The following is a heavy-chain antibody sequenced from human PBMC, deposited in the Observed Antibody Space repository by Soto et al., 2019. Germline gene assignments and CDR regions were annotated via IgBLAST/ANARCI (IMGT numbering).Heavy chain of an antibody. CDR3: AKKIVGRWGHWFDP. J-gene: IGHJ5*02. CDR2: IIPIFGTT. Sequence: QVQLVQSGAEVKKPGSSVTVSCTASGATFSTYTIGWVRQAPGQGLEWMGAIIPIFGTTNYAQKFQGRVTITADKSASTVYMELSSLTSADTALYYCAKKIVGRWGHWFDPWGQGTLVTVSS. V-gene: IGHV1-69*06. D-gene: IGHD3-16*01. CDR1: GATFSTYT.